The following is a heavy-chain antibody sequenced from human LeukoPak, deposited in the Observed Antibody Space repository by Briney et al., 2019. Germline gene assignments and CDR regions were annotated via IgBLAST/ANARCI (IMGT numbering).Heavy chain of an antibody. J-gene: IGHJ4*02. Sequence: ASVKVSCKASGYTITAYYMHWVRQAPGQGLEWMGWINPNSGGTNYAQKFQGRVTMTRDTSISTAYMELSRLRSDDTAVYYCARLESGDKYYFDYWGQGTLVTVSS. D-gene: IGHD3-10*01. V-gene: IGHV1-2*02. CDR3: ARLESGDKYYFDY. CDR1: GYTITAYY. CDR2: INPNSGGT.